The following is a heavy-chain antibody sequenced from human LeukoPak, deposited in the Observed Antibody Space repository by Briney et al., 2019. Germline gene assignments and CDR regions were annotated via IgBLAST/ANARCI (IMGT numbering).Heavy chain of an antibody. CDR2: IFYSEIN. V-gene: IGHV4-59*01. Sequence: PSETLSLTCTVSGDSIFSYYWSCIPQPPVKGLECIAYIFYSEINNHNPSLQSRVTMSVDTSKNQFSLKLDSVTAADTAVYFCARGFDGGGYGVDNSYAYSYMDVWGKGTTVSVSS. D-gene: IGHD5/OR15-5a*01. CDR3: ARGFDGGGYGVDNSYAYSYMDV. J-gene: IGHJ6*03. CDR1: GDSIFSYY.